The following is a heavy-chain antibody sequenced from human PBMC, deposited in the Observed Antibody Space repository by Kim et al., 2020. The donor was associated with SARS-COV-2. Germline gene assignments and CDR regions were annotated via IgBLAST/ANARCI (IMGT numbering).Heavy chain of an antibody. CDR3: AKKYSSGQTRGFNAFDI. Sequence: GGSLRLSCAASGFTFSSYAMSWVRQAPGKGLEWVSAISGSGGSTYYADSVKGRFTISRDNSKNTLYLQMNSLRAEDTAVYYCAKKYSSGQTRGFNAFDIWGQGTMVTVSS. V-gene: IGHV3-23*01. J-gene: IGHJ3*02. D-gene: IGHD6-19*01. CDR2: ISGSGGST. CDR1: GFTFSSYA.